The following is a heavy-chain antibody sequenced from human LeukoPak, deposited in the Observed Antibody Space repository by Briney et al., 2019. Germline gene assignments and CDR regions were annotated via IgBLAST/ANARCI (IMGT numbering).Heavy chain of an antibody. J-gene: IGHJ4*02. CDR2: IGSGGRHI. D-gene: IGHD5-18*01. Sequence: PGGALRLSCAASGFTFSTYTMNWVRQAPGKGREGVASIGSGGRHIHYADSVKGRFTISRDNAKNSLYLQMNSLRAEDTAVYYCARSGYTYGFDYWGQGALVTASS. V-gene: IGHV3-21*01. CDR1: GFTFSTYT. CDR3: ARSGYTYGFDY.